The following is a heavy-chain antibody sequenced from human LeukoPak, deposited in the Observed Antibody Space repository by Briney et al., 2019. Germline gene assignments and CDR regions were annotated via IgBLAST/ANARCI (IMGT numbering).Heavy chain of an antibody. J-gene: IGHJ6*03. CDR1: ELTFSDYC. CDR2: ITKDGAEK. CDR3: ARDRLYCSGGSCYGGDYYYYMDV. V-gene: IGHV3-7*01. Sequence: PGGSLRLSCAASELTFSDYCMTWVRQGPGKGLEWVATITKDGAEKYYVDSVKGRFTISRDNAKNSLYLQMNSLRAEDTAVYYCARDRLYCSGGSCYGGDYYYYMDVWGKGTTVTVSS. D-gene: IGHD2-15*01.